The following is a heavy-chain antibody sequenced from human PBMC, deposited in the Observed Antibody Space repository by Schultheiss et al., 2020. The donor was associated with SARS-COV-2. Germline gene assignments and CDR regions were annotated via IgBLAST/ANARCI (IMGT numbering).Heavy chain of an antibody. Sequence: ASVKVSCKTSGYIFTYHYIHWVRQAPGQGLEWMGRINPDSGATSSAQRFQGRVTMTTDTSISTVYMELTRLTSDDTAVYYCATVGGGDYWGQGTLVTVSS. J-gene: IGHJ4*02. V-gene: IGHV1-2*06. CDR3: ATVGGGDY. D-gene: IGHD3-16*01. CDR1: GYIFTYHY. CDR2: INPDSGAT.